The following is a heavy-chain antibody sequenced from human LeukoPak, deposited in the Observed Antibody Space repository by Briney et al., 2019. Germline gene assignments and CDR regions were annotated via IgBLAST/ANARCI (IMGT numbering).Heavy chain of an antibody. CDR2: IKQDGSEK. V-gene: IGHV3-7*01. CDR3: ARDLAGPPQEAFDI. J-gene: IGHJ3*02. Sequence: GGSPRLSCAASGLTFSSYWMSWVRQAPGKGLEWVANIKQDGSEKHYVDSVTGRFTISRDNTKNSLYLQMNSLRADDTAVYYCARDLAGPPQEAFDIWGQGTMVTVSS. CDR1: GLTFSSYW.